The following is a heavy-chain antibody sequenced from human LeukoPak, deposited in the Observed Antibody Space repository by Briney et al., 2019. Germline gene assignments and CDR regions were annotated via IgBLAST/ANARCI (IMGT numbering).Heavy chain of an antibody. CDR1: GGSFTDSC. V-gene: IGHV4-34*01. CDR2: TSNSGNT. CDR3: ARGSRLPLDY. Sequence: KPSETLSLTCAVYGGSFTDSCCECILPFTGKWLELIGETSNSGNTKCNPSLESRATISMDTSNYQFSRQLSSVTAADTAVYYCARGSRLPLDYWGQGSLVTVSS. J-gene: IGHJ4*02. D-gene: IGHD4-11*01.